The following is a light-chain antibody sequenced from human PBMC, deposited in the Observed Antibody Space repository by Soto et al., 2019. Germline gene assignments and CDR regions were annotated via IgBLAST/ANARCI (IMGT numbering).Light chain of an antibody. Sequence: DIHMTQSPSSLPASVGNSVTIACRASQSISTYVNWYQQKAGKAPKLLIYDASSLYSGVPSRFSGSASGTDFTLTISTLQPEDFATYYCQQSYSTPTFGPGTKVDIK. CDR2: DAS. CDR1: QSISTY. CDR3: QQSYSTPT. J-gene: IGKJ3*01. V-gene: IGKV1-39*01.